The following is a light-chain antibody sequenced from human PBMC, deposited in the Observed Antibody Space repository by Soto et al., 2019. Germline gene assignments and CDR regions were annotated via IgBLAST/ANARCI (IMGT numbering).Light chain of an antibody. CDR3: QQYGSSPTT. CDR2: DAS. Sequence: EIVSTQSPATLSLSPGERATLSCRASQSVSSSYLAWNQQKPGLAPRLLIYDASSRATGIPDRFSGSGSGTDFTLTISRLEPEDFAVYYCQQYGSSPTTFGQGTRLEI. V-gene: IGKV3D-20*01. J-gene: IGKJ5*01. CDR1: QSVSSSY.